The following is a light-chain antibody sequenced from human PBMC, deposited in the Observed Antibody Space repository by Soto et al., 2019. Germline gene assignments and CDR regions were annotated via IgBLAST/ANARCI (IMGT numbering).Light chain of an antibody. CDR2: AAS. CDR3: QQYNSYLLT. CDR1: LSISSS. V-gene: IGKV1-39*01. Sequence: DIRMTQSPSSQSASVGDRITITCRASLSISSSLNWYQQKPGKAPRLLIYAASRLQSGAPSRFSGSGSGTDFTLTISSLQPDDFATYYCQQYNSYLLTFGGGTKVDIK. J-gene: IGKJ4*01.